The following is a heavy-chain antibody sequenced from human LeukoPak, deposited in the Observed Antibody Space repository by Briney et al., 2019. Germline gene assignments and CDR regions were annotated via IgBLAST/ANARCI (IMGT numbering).Heavy chain of an antibody. CDR1: GGSISSGDYY. D-gene: IGHD2-2*01. J-gene: IGHJ5*02. V-gene: IGHV4-30-4*01. CDR3: ARERGKVPAANNWFDP. Sequence: SETLSLTCTVSGGSISSGDYYWSWIRQPPGKGLEWIGYIYYSGSTYYNPSLKSRVTISVDTSKNQFSLKLSSVTAADTAVYYCARERGKVPAANNWFDPWGQGTLVTVSS. CDR2: IYYSGST.